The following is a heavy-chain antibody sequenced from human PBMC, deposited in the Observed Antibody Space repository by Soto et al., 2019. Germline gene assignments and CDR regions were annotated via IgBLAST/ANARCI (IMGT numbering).Heavy chain of an antibody. CDR2: IYYSGST. V-gene: IGHV4-39*07. CDR1: GGSISSSSYY. J-gene: IGHJ4*02. Sequence: SETLSLTCTVSGGSISSSSYYWGWIRQPPGKGLEWIGSIYYSGSTYYNPSLQSRVTISVDKSRNQFSMRLSSVTAADTAIYYCASHLGATRGPFDFWGQGTLVTVSS. D-gene: IGHD1-26*01. CDR3: ASHLGATRGPFDF.